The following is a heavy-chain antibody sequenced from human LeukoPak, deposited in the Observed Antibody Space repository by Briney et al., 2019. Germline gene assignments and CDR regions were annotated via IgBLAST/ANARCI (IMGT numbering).Heavy chain of an antibody. V-gene: IGHV3-30*18. Sequence: GGSLRLSCAASGVTFSSYGMHWVRQAPGKGLEWVAVISYDGSNKYYADSVKGRFTISRDNSKNTLYLQMNSLRAEDTAVYYCAKDLVVVTVSYAFDIWGQGTMVTVSS. J-gene: IGHJ3*02. D-gene: IGHD2-21*02. CDR2: ISYDGSNK. CDR1: GVTFSSYG. CDR3: AKDLVVVTVSYAFDI.